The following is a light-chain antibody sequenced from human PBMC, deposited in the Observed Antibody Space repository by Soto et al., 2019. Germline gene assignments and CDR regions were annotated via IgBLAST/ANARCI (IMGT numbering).Light chain of an antibody. Sequence: QSVLTQPASVPGSPGQSITISCTGTSSDVGGYNYVSWYQQHPGKAPKLMIYEVSNRPSGVANRFSGSKSGNTASLTISGLQAEGEADYYCSSYTSSSTLYVFGTGTKVTVL. J-gene: IGLJ1*01. CDR3: SSYTSSSTLYV. V-gene: IGLV2-14*01. CDR1: SSDVGGYNY. CDR2: EVS.